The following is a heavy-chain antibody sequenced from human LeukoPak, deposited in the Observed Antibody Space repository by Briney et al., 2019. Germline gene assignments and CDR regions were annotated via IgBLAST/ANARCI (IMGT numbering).Heavy chain of an antibody. D-gene: IGHD3-22*01. CDR1: GGSISSGGYY. CDR3: ARDRYYYDSSGYFAPHAFDI. Sequence: SETLSLTCTVSGGSISSGGYYWSWIRQHPGKGLEWIGYIYYSGSTYYNPSLKSRVTISVDTSKNQFSLKLSSVTAADTAVYYCARDRYYYDSSGYFAPHAFDIWGQGTMVTVSS. CDR2: IYYSGST. J-gene: IGHJ3*02. V-gene: IGHV4-31*03.